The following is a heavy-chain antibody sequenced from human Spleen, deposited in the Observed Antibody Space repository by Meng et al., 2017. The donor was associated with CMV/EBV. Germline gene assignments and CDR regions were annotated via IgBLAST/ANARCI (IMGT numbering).Heavy chain of an antibody. J-gene: IGHJ4*02. Sequence: SETLSLTCSVSGGSISGSTYYWGWIRQPPGKGLDWIGSSYYSGKTYYNPSLQSRVTISVDTSKNQFSLKLTSVTAADTAVYYCARNDFWSGPSRYWGQGTLVTVS. CDR3: ARNDFWSGPSRY. D-gene: IGHD3-3*01. V-gene: IGHV4-39*07. CDR2: SYYSGKT. CDR1: GGSISGSTYY.